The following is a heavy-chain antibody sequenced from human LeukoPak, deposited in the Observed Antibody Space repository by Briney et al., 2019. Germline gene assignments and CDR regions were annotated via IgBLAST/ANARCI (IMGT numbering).Heavy chain of an antibody. CDR1: GFTFSDYY. CDR2: ISSSGSTI. V-gene: IGHV3-11*01. CDR3: ATHSYYYGSGSYPHYLDY. D-gene: IGHD3-10*01. J-gene: IGHJ4*02. Sequence: PGGSLRLSCAASGFTFSDYYMSWIRQAPGKGLEWVSYISSSGSTIYYADSVKGRFTISRDNAKNSLYLQMNSLRVEDTALYYCATHSYYYGSGSYPHYLDYWGRGTLVTVSA.